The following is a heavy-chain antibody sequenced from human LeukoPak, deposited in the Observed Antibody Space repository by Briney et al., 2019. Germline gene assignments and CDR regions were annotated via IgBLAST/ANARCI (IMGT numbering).Heavy chain of an antibody. CDR1: GFTFSSYY. Sequence: PGGSLRLSCAASGFTFSSYYMHWVRQAPGQGLEWMGIINPSGGSTSYAQKFQGRVTMTRDMSTSTVYMELSSLRSEDTAVYYCAILTAGQWEPAPFDAFDIWGQGTMVTVSS. D-gene: IGHD1-26*01. CDR3: AILTAGQWEPAPFDAFDI. J-gene: IGHJ3*02. V-gene: IGHV1-46*01. CDR2: INPSGGST.